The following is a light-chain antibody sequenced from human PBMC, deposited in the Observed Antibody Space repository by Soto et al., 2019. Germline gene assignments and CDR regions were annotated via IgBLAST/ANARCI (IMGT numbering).Light chain of an antibody. CDR2: DAS. J-gene: IGKJ1*01. Sequence: EIVLTQSPGTLSLSPGERGTLSCRASQSVSSGYLAWYQQKPGQAPRLLIYDASSRATGIPDRFSGSGSGTDFTLTISRLEPEDFAVYYCQQYGGSPRTVRPGPKVDTK. CDR1: QSVSSGY. V-gene: IGKV3-20*01. CDR3: QQYGGSPRT.